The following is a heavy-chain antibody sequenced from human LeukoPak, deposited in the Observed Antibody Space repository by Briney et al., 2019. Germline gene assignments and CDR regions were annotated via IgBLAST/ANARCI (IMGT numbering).Heavy chain of an antibody. CDR1: GESFSGYF. V-gene: IGHV4-34*01. CDR3: AREGAVDGYFDY. D-gene: IGHD6-19*01. Sequence: PSETLSLTCAVYGESFSGYFWSWIRQPPGKGLEWIGKINHRGSTNYNPSLKSRVTISVDTSKNQFSLKLSSVTAADTAVYYCAREGAVDGYFDYWGQGTLVTVSS. CDR2: INHRGST. J-gene: IGHJ4*02.